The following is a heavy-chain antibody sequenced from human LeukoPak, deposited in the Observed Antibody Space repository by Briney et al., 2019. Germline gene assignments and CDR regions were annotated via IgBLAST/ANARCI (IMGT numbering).Heavy chain of an antibody. CDR2: ISGSGGST. D-gene: IGHD4-4*01. CDR3: AKSYSNSYYYYGMDV. V-gene: IGHV3-23*01. J-gene: IGHJ6*02. Sequence: GGSLRLSCAASGFTFSSYSMNWVRQAPGKGLEWVSAISGSGGSTYYADSVKGRLTISRDNSKNTLYLQMNSLRAEDTAVYYCAKSYSNSYYYYGMDVWGQGTTVTVSS. CDR1: GFTFSSYS.